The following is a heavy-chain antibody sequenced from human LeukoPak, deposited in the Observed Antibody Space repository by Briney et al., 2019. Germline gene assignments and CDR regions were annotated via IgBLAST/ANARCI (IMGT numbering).Heavy chain of an antibody. CDR2: ISGSGGST. CDR3: AKDQGGSYQSYYFDY. Sequence: GGSLRLSCAASGFTFSSYAMSWVRQAPGKGLGWVSAISGSGGSTYYADSVKGRFTISRDNSKNTLYLQMNSLRAEDTAVYYCAKDQGGSYQSYYFDYRGQGTLVTVSS. D-gene: IGHD1-26*01. J-gene: IGHJ4*02. V-gene: IGHV3-23*01. CDR1: GFTFSSYA.